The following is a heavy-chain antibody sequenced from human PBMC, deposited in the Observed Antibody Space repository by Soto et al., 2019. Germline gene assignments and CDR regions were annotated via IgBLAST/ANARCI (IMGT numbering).Heavy chain of an antibody. Sequence: GGSLRLSCAASGFTFSDAWMSWVRQSPGKGLEWVGRIKDKTDGRTTDYAAPVKDRFTISRDDSKKSLYLQLNSLRPEDTAVYYCTAGRVTDYGGHLDYWGQGTLVTVSS. J-gene: IGHJ4*02. CDR1: GFTFSDAW. V-gene: IGHV3-15*01. CDR2: IKDKTDGRTT. CDR3: TAGRVTDYGGHLDY. D-gene: IGHD4-17*01.